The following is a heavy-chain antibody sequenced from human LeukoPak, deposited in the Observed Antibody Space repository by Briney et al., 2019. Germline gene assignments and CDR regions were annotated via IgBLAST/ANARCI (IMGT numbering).Heavy chain of an antibody. J-gene: IGHJ5*02. CDR1: AYSISRGYY. V-gene: IGHV4-38-2*02. Sequence: SETLSLTCAVSAYSISRGYYWGWFRHPPGKGLEWIGENNHSGSTNYNPPLKSRVTISVDTSKNEFSLKLCSVSAADTAVYYCAREVGSYPYKWCDPGGQRTLVTVS. CDR3: AREVGSYPYKWCDP. D-gene: IGHD3-16*02. CDR2: NNHSGST.